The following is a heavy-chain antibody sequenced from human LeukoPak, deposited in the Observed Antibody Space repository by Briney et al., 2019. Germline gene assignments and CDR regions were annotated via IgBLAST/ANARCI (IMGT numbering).Heavy chain of an antibody. V-gene: IGHV3-48*03. D-gene: IGHD4-17*01. J-gene: IGHJ6*02. Sequence: GGSLRLSCVASGFTFSSDEMNWVRQAPGKGPEWVSYISISGSITYYADSVKGRFTISRDNAKNSLYLQMNSLRAEDTATYYCAKDGTTVTTNYYYGMDVWGQGTTVTVSS. CDR3: AKDGTTVTTNYYYGMDV. CDR2: ISISGSIT. CDR1: GFTFSSDE.